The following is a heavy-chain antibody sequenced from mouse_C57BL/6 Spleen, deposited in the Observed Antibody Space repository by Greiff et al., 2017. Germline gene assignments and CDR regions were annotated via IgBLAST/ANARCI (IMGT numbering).Heavy chain of an antibody. Sequence: EVKLVESGGGLVKPGGSLKLSCAASGFTFSDYGLHWVRQAPEKGLEWVAYISSGSSTINYADTGKGRFTISRDNAKNTLCLQMTSLRSEDTAMYYCARDNYYAMDYWGQGTSVTVSS. J-gene: IGHJ4*01. CDR3: ARDNYYAMDY. V-gene: IGHV5-17*01. CDR2: ISSGSSTI. CDR1: GFTFSDYG.